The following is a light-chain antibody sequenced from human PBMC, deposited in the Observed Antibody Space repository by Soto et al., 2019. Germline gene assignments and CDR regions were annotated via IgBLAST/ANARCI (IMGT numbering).Light chain of an antibody. CDR3: QQYDKCPGT. CDR2: GTS. V-gene: IGKV3-15*01. J-gene: IGKJ4*01. Sequence: EIGLTQTPRTLSVSGGERATVSCRASQSVTGRLAWYQQKRGQAPRLLIYGTSTRATGIPARFSGSGSGTEFTLTIGSLQSEDFAVYYCQQYDKCPGTFGGGTKVDIK. CDR1: QSVTGR.